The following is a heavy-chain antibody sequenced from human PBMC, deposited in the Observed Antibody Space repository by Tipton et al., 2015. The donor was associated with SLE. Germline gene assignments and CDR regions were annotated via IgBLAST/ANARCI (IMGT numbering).Heavy chain of an antibody. CDR1: GGSISSHY. Sequence: LRLSCTVSGGSISSHYWSWIRQPPGKGLEWIGYIDDSGNTDYTPSLKSRVTISVDTSKNQFSLKLSSVTAADTAVYYCARDQWEVDAFDIWGQGTMVTVSS. J-gene: IGHJ3*02. CDR2: IDDSGNT. D-gene: IGHD1-26*01. CDR3: ARDQWEVDAFDI. V-gene: IGHV4-59*11.